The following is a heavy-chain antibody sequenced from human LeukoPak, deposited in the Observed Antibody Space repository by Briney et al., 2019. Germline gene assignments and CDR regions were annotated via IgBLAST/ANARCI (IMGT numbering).Heavy chain of an antibody. CDR3: ARQPGAGWFDP. CDR1: GYSFTSSW. J-gene: IGHJ5*02. V-gene: IGHV5-51*01. D-gene: IGHD3-10*01. Sequence: GESLKISCQASGYSFTSSWIGWARQIPGKGLEWMAIINPGDSDTRYSPSFQGQVTISADKSISTVYLQWGSLKASDTAMYYCARQPGAGWFDPWGQGTPVTVSS. CDR2: INPGDSDT.